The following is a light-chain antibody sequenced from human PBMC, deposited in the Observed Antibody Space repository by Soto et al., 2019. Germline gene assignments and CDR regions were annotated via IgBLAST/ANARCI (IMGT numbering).Light chain of an antibody. J-gene: IGLJ2*01. Sequence: QSALTQPASVSGSPGQSITISCTGTSSDVGGYNYGSWYQQHPGKAPKLMIYDVSNRPSGVSNRFSGSKSANTASLTISGLQAEDDADYYCSSYTGSITYLVFGGGTKLTVL. V-gene: IGLV2-14*01. CDR3: SSYTGSITYLV. CDR2: DVS. CDR1: SSDVGGYNY.